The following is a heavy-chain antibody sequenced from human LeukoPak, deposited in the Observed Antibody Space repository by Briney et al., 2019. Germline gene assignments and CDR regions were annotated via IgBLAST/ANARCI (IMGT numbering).Heavy chain of an antibody. J-gene: IGHJ5*02. CDR2: LNSDGRTT. D-gene: IGHD4-17*01. CDR1: VFTFSNYW. CDR3: ARGSDETVTISGWFDP. Sequence: GRSLRLSCAASVFTFSNYWMHWVRQGPGKGLVWVSRLNSDGRTTTYADSVKGRFTISRDNAKNTLYLQMNSLRAEDTAVYYCARGSDETVTISGWFDPWGQGTLVTVSS. V-gene: IGHV3-74*01.